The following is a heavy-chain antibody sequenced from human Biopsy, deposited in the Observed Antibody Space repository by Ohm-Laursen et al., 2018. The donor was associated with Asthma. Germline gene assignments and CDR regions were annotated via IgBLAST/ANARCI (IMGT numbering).Heavy chain of an antibody. Sequence: GTLSLTWSVYGGSFSSNYWSWIRQTPGKGLEWLVGTHHSGYTNYNPSLSSLLSLSEVTSKNQFFLRLTSVNAADTAVYYWARRGGLRRYFDYWGQGTLVTVSS. D-gene: IGHD4-17*01. V-gene: IGHV4-34*01. CDR1: GGSFSSNY. J-gene: IGHJ4*02. CDR3: ARRGGLRRYFDY. CDR2: THHSGYT.